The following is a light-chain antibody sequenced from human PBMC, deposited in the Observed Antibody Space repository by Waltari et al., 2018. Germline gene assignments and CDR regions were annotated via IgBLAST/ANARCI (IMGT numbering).Light chain of an antibody. CDR3: MQALHPPYT. CDR1: QSLVDGGGNKF. Sequence: DIVMTQSPLSLPVTPGEPASISCRSSQSLVDGGGNKFLGWDLQEPGQSPQLLIYQISNRASGVPDRISGSGSDTDFTLKITRVEAEDVGVYYCMQALHPPYTFGQGTKLEIK. CDR2: QIS. V-gene: IGKV2-28*01. J-gene: IGKJ2*01.